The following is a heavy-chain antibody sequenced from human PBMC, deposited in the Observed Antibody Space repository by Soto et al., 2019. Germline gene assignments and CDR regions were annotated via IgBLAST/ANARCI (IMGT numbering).Heavy chain of an antibody. J-gene: IGHJ4*02. CDR3: ARVPDY. CDR2: MYHSGST. D-gene: IGHD2-2*01. V-gene: IGHV4-30-2*01. CDR1: GGSLSSGGYS. Sequence: QLQLQESGSGLVKPSQTLSLTCAVSGGSLSSGGYSWSWIRQPPGKGLEWIGYMYHSGSTYYNPSLRSRVTISIGRSKNQFSLKLSSVTAAATAVYYRARVPDYWGQGILVTVSS.